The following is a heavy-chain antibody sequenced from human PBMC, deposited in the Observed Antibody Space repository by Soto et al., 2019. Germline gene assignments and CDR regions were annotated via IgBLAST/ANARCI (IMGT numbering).Heavy chain of an antibody. CDR2: IFYSGST. CDR3: ARHNYGSGSTYFNY. CDR1: GRSISSYN. Sequence: SETLSLTYTVPGRSISSYNWSYLRPPPGKGLEWIGYIFYSGSTNYNPSLKSRVTISVDTSKNQFSLKLNSMTAADTAVYYCARHNYGSGSTYFNYWGQVTLVTVS. D-gene: IGHD3-10*01. J-gene: IGHJ4*02. V-gene: IGHV4-59*08.